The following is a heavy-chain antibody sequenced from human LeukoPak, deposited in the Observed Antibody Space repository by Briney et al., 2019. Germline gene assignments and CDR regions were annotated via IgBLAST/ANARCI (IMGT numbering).Heavy chain of an antibody. CDR3: ARLYGGYASAYFDY. D-gene: IGHD5-12*01. CDR1: GFTFSSYS. CDR2: ISSSSSYI. J-gene: IGHJ4*02. V-gene: IGHV3-21*01. Sequence: PGGSLRLSCAASGFTFSSYSMNWVRQAPGKGLEWASSISSSSSYIYYADSVKGRFTISRDNAKNSLYLQMNSLRAEDTAVYYCARLYGGYASAYFDYWGQGTLVTVSS.